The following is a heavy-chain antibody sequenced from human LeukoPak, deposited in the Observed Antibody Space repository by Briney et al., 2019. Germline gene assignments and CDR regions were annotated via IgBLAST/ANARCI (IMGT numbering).Heavy chain of an antibody. V-gene: IGHV3-23*01. Sequence: GGSLRLSCAASGFTFSNFAVSWVRQAPGKGLEWVSAVSGSGDGTYYADSVKGRFTISRDNSKSTLILQMNSLRVEDTALYYCTKRVKYGGTWDHFADWGQGTLVTVSS. J-gene: IGHJ4*02. D-gene: IGHD1-26*01. CDR2: VSGSGDGT. CDR3: TKRVKYGGTWDHFAD. CDR1: GFTFSNFA.